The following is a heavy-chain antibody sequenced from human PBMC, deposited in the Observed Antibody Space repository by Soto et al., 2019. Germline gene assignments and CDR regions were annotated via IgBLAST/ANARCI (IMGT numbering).Heavy chain of an antibody. CDR2: INHSGST. D-gene: IGHD2-15*01. V-gene: IGHV4-34*01. CDR3: ARLDCSGGHCS. J-gene: IGHJ5*02. Sequence: SETLSLTCAVYGGSFSGYYWSWIRQPPGKGLEWIGEINHSGSTNYNPSLKSRVTVSVDTSKNQFSLKLSSVTAADTAVYYCARLDCSGGHCSWSQGTLVTVSS. CDR1: GGSFSGYY.